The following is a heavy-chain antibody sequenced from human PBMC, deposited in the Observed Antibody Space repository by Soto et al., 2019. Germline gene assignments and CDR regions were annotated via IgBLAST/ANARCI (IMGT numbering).Heavy chain of an antibody. CDR3: ARGTIVARQHLDY. J-gene: IGHJ4*02. D-gene: IGHD6-6*01. V-gene: IGHV3-30*03. CDR1: GFTFSSYA. Sequence: GWSLRLSCAASGFTFSSYAMHWARQAPGKGLEWVTVISIRGGDEYYAESVRGRFTISRDDSKNTLYLQMDSLRVEDTAVYYCARGTIVARQHLDYWGQGTLVTVAS. CDR2: ISIRGGDE.